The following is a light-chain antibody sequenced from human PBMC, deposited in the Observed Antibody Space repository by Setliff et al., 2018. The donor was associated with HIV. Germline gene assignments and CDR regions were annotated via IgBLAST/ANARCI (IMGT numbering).Light chain of an antibody. V-gene: IGLV2-8*01. CDR2: VVS. CDR3: TSYTGSNSFALYV. Sequence: QSALTQPASVSGSPGQSITISCTGTSSDVGGYNYVSWYQQPPGKAPKLMIYVVSKRPSGVPDRFSGSKSGNMASLTVSGLQAEDEADYYCTSYTGSNSFALYVFGSGTKVTVL. CDR1: SSDVGGYNY. J-gene: IGLJ1*01.